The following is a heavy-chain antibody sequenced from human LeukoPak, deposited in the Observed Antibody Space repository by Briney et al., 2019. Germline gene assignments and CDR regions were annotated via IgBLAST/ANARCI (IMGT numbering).Heavy chain of an antibody. V-gene: IGHV3-48*03. D-gene: IGHD2-21*01. CDR3: AREKTACGGDCYDS. CDR2: ISSSGTPI. CDR1: GFTFSSYE. Sequence: PGGSLRLSCAASGFTFSSYEMNWVRQAPPKRQAWVSYISSSGTPIHYADSVKGRFTISRDNAKNSLFLQMNSLRAEDTAVYYCAREKTACGGDCYDSWGQGTLVTVSS. J-gene: IGHJ4*02.